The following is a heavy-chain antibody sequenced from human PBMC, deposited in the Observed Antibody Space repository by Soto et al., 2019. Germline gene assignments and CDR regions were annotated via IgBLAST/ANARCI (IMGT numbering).Heavy chain of an antibody. CDR2: IDPSGGST. V-gene: IGHV1-46*01. Sequence: QVQLVQSGAEVKKPGASVKVSCKASGYTFTSYYMHWVRQAPGQGLEWMGIIDPSGGSTSYAQKFQGRVTMTRDTSTSTVYMELSSLRSEDTAVYYCARVNSRWGPGRGYGMDVWGQGTTVTVSS. D-gene: IGHD3-10*01. CDR1: GYTFTSYY. CDR3: ARVNSRWGPGRGYGMDV. J-gene: IGHJ6*02.